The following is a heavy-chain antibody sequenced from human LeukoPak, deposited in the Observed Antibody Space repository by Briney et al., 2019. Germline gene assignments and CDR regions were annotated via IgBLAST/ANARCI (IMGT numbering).Heavy chain of an antibody. Sequence: SQTLSLTCGISGESVSSNSAAWNWIRQSPSRGLEWLGRTYYGSKWYNDYAVSVKSRISINPDTSMNQVSLQLNSVTPEDTAVYYCARDPRDGNWKNRWFDSWGQGTLVTVSS. CDR2: TYYGSKWYN. V-gene: IGHV6-1*01. CDR1: GESVSSNSAA. D-gene: IGHD1-1*01. J-gene: IGHJ5*01. CDR3: ARDPRDGNWKNRWFDS.